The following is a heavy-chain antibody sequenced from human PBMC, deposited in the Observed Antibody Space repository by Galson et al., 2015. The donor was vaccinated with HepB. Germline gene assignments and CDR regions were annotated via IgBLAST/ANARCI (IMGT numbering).Heavy chain of an antibody. V-gene: IGHV3-23*01. J-gene: IGHJ6*02. D-gene: IGHD6-13*01. CDR1: GFTFSSYA. Sequence: SLRLSCAASGFTFSSYAVSWVRQAPGKGLEWVSAISGSGGSTYYADSVKGRFTISRDNSKNTLYLQMNSLRAEDTAVYYCANSRVDYYGMDVWGQGTTVTVSS. CDR3: ANSRVDYYGMDV. CDR2: ISGSGGST.